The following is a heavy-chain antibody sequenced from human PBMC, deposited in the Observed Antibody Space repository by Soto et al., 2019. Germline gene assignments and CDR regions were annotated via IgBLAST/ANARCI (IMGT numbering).Heavy chain of an antibody. D-gene: IGHD2-2*01. Sequence: WASVKVSCKASGYTLTSYAMHWVRQAPGQRLEWMGWINAGKGNTKYSQKFQGRVTLTRDTSASTAYMELSSLSSEDTAVYYCARAGDDCSTTSCYMIDYWGQGTLVTVSS. J-gene: IGHJ4*02. CDR2: INAGKGNT. CDR1: GYTLTSYA. V-gene: IGHV1-3*01. CDR3: ARAGDDCSTTSCYMIDY.